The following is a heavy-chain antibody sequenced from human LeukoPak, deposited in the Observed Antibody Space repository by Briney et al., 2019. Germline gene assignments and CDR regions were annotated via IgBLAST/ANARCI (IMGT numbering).Heavy chain of an antibody. CDR2: ISSSSSTI. D-gene: IGHD3-22*01. V-gene: IGHV3-48*02. CDR1: GFTFSSYS. J-gene: IGHJ4*02. CDR3: ARDRGYYYDSSGYYYFDY. Sequence: PGGSLRLSCAASGFTFSSYSMTWVRQAPGKGLEWVSYISSSSSTIYYADSVKGRFTISRDNAKNSLYLQMNSLRDEDTAVYYCARDRGYYYDSSGYYYFDYWGQGTLVTVSS.